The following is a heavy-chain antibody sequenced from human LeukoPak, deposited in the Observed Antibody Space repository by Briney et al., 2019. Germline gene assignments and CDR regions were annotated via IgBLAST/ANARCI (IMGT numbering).Heavy chain of an antibody. CDR1: GGSISSGSYY. CDR3: ARARPYYDFWSGYYFDY. D-gene: IGHD3-3*01. CDR2: IYTSGST. Sequence: SQTLSLTCTVSGGSISSGSYYWSWIRQPARKGLEWIGRIYTSGSTNYNPSLKSRVTISVDTSKNQFSLKLSSVTAADTAVYYCARARPYYDFWSGYYFDYWGQGTLVTVSS. V-gene: IGHV4-61*02. J-gene: IGHJ4*02.